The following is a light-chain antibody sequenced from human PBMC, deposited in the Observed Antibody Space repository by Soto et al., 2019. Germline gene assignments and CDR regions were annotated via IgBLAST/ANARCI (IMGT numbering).Light chain of an antibody. CDR3: QQSYSTPYT. V-gene: IGKV1-39*01. Sequence: DIQMTQSPSSLSASVGDRVTITSRASQSISSYLNWYQQKPGRAPGLLIFAASSLQSGVPSRFSGSGSGTDFTLTISSLQPEDFATYYCQQSYSTPYTFGQGTKLEIK. CDR2: AAS. CDR1: QSISSY. J-gene: IGKJ2*01.